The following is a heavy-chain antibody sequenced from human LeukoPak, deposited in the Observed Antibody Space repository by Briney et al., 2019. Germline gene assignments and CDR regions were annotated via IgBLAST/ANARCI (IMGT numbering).Heavy chain of an antibody. CDR1: GFFFNHYA. CDR2: ISWNSGSI. CDR3: AKAAGAALDY. V-gene: IGHV3-9*01. Sequence: GGSLNLPCVASGFFFNHYAFHWVGQPPGKGLEWVSSISWNSGSIDYADSVRGRFTISRDNTKNSLYLQMNSLRPEDTALYYCAKAAGAALDYWGQGTLVTVSS. J-gene: IGHJ4*02.